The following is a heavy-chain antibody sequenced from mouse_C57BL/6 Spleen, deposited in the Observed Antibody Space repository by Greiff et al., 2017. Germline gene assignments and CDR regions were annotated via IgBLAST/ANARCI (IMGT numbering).Heavy chain of an antibody. CDR1: GFNIKDDY. CDR2: IDPENGDT. V-gene: IGHV14-4*01. D-gene: IGHD1-1*01. Sequence: EVQLQQSGAELVRPGASVKLSCTASGFNIKDDYMHWVKQRPEQGLEWIGWIDPENGDTEYASKFQGKATITADTSSNTAYLPLSSLTSEDTAVYYCTPYCYGSSPWFAYWGQGTLVTVSA. CDR3: TPYCYGSSPWFAY. J-gene: IGHJ3*01.